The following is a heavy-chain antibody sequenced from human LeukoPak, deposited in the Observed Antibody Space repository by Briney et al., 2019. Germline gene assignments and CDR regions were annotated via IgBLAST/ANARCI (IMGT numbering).Heavy chain of an antibody. CDR3: ARAGFLAVAGTNYFDY. J-gene: IGHJ4*02. V-gene: IGHV1-2*02. CDR2: INPNSGGT. D-gene: IGHD6-19*01. CDR1: GYTFTVYY. Sequence: ASVTVSCKASGYTFTVYYMHWVRQAPGQGLEWMGWINPNSGGTNYAQKFQGRVTMTRDTSISTAYMELSRLRSDDTAVYYCARAGFLAVAGTNYFDYWGQGTLVTVSS.